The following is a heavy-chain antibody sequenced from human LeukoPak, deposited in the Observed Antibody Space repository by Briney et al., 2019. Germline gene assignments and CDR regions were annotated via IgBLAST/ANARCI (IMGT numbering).Heavy chain of an antibody. D-gene: IGHD1-26*01. V-gene: IGHV4-59*02. CDR3: ARWDSGTYFLAY. CDR1: GGSVSSYY. J-gene: IGHJ4*02. CDR2: IYYSGST. Sequence: PSETLSLTCTVSGGSVSSYYWNWIRQPPGKGLEWIGYIYYSGSTNYNPSLKSRVTISIDTSKNQFSLKLNSVTAADTAVYYCARWDSGTYFLAYGGQGPLVTVSS.